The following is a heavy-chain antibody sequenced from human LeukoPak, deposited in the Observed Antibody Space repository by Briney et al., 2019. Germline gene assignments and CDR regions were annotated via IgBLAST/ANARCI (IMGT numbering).Heavy chain of an antibody. CDR2: IIPIFGTA. Sequence: SVKVSCKASGGTFSSYAISWVRQAPGQGLEWMGGIIPIFGTANYAQKFQGRVTITTDESTSTAYMELSSLRSEDTAVYYCARGGYYDFWSGHYYMDVWGKGNAVTVSS. CDR1: GGTFSSYA. CDR3: ARGGYYDFWSGHYYMDV. D-gene: IGHD3-3*01. V-gene: IGHV1-69*05. J-gene: IGHJ6*03.